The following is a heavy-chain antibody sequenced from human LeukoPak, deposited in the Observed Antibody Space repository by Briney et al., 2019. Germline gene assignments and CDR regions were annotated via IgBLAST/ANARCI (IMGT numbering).Heavy chain of an antibody. Sequence: ASGKVSCKASGYTVTGYDMHWGRQAPGQGREGMGWINPNSGGANYAQKFQGRVTMTRETSTSTAYMELRRMRSDDTAVYYCARVPTVTQQYYFDYWGQGTLVTVSS. J-gene: IGHJ4*02. V-gene: IGHV1-2*02. CDR2: INPNSGGA. CDR1: GYTVTGYD. CDR3: ARVPTVTQQYYFDY. D-gene: IGHD4-17*01.